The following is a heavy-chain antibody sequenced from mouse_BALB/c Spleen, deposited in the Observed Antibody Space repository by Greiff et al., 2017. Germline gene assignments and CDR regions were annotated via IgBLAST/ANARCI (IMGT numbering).Heavy chain of an antibody. D-gene: IGHD1-1*01. CDR1: GFTFSSYT. J-gene: IGHJ4*01. Sequence: EVKVVESGGGLVQPGGSLKLSCAASGFTFSSYTMSWVRQTPEKRLEWVAYISNGGGSTYYPDTVKGRFTISRDNAKNTLYLQMSSLKSEDTAMYYCARPYGSSYAIDYWGQGTSVTVSS. V-gene: IGHV5-12-2*01. CDR3: ARPYGSSYAIDY. CDR2: ISNGGGST.